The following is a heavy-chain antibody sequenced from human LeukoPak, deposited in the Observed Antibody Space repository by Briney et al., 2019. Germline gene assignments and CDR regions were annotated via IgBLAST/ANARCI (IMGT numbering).Heavy chain of an antibody. CDR1: GYTFTGYY. Sequence: ASVKVSCKASGYTFTGYYMHWVRQAPGQGLEWMGWINPNSGGTNYAQKFQGRVTMTRDTSISTAYMELSRLRSDDTAVYYCARELTVGATPYTEYFQHWGQGTLVTVSS. V-gene: IGHV1-2*02. D-gene: IGHD1-26*01. CDR3: ARELTVGATPYTEYFQH. CDR2: INPNSGGT. J-gene: IGHJ1*01.